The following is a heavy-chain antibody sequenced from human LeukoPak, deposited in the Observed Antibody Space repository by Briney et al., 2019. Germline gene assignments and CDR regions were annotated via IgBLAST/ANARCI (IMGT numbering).Heavy chain of an antibody. CDR3: ARGVNKGYYYDSSGYYSKPTFDY. V-gene: IGHV4-34*01. J-gene: IGHJ4*02. Sequence: SETLSLTCAVYGGSFSGYYWSWIRQPPGKGLEWIGEINHSGSTNYNPSLKSRVTISVDTSKHQFSLKLSSVTAADTAVYYCARGVNKGYYYDSSGYYSKPTFDYWGQGTLVTVSS. CDR1: GGSFSGYY. CDR2: INHSGST. D-gene: IGHD3-22*01.